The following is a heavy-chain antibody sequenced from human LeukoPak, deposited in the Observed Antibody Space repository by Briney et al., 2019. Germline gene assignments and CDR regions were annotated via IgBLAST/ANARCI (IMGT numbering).Heavy chain of an antibody. CDR3: ARDLSHPHIIVGAPPSD. CDR1: GFTFSSYS. J-gene: IGHJ4*02. D-gene: IGHD1-26*01. CDR2: ISSSSSYI. Sequence: GGSLRLSCAASGFTFSSYSMNWVRQAPGKGLEWVSSISSSSSYIYYADSVKGRFTISRDNAKNSLYLQMNSLRAEDTAVYYFARDLSHPHIIVGAPPSDWGQGTLVTVSS. V-gene: IGHV3-21*01.